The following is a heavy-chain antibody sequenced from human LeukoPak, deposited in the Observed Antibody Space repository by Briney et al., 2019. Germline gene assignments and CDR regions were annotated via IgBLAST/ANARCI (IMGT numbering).Heavy chain of an antibody. V-gene: IGHV3-7*05. D-gene: IGHD2-15*01. CDR3: ARVIRGYCSGGSCYSLGFDY. CDR1: GFTFSRYW. CDR2: IKQDGSEK. J-gene: IGHJ4*02. Sequence: GGSLRLSCAASGFTFSRYWMSWVRQAPGKGLEWVANIKQDGSEKYYVDSVKGRFTISRDNAKNSLYLQMNSLRAEDTAVYYCARVIRGYCSGGSCYSLGFDYWGQGALVTVSS.